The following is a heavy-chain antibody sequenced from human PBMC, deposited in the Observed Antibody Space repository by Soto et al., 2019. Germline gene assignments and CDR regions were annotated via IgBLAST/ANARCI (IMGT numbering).Heavy chain of an antibody. D-gene: IGHD6-13*01. CDR3: AKGTYSSSWYLLSYDY. CDR1: GVTFASFA. J-gene: IGHJ4*02. V-gene: IGHV3-23*01. Sequence: AAGVTFASFAMRRVRKAQGKGLEWVSAISGTGGTTYYADSVKGRFTISRDNSRNTLYLQMNSLRAEDTAVYYCAKGTYSSSWYLLSYDYWGQGILLTVSS. CDR2: ISGTGGTT.